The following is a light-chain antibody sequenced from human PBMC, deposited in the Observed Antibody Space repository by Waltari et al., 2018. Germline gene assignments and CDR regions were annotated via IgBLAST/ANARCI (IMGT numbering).Light chain of an antibody. CDR3: GIWDSSLGGGV. CDR1: SSNIGNNY. V-gene: IGLV1-51*02. J-gene: IGLJ7*01. CDR2: EDR. Sequence: QSVLTQPPSVSAAPGQRVTISCSGGSSNIGNNYVSWYLQFPGTAPKLLIHEDRDRPPGIPGRVCGAKCGTSATLDITGLQAGDEADYYCGIWDSSLGGGVFGGGTHLTVL.